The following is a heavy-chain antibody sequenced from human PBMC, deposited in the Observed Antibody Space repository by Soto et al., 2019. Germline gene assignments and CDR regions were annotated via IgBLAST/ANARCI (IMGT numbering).Heavy chain of an antibody. V-gene: IGHV4-39*01. CDR3: ARHLGGSGTYFGGVEGNFES. CDR1: GGSTSRLNHY. Sequence: SETLSLTCNVSGGSTSRLNHYWGWIRQPPGKGLEWIGSIYYSGRTYFNPSLESRVTLSVDTSRNQFSLRLSFVTAADTAVYYCARHLGGSGTYFGGVEGNFESWGQGHMVTVSS. CDR2: IYYSGRT. D-gene: IGHD3-10*01. J-gene: IGHJ4*02.